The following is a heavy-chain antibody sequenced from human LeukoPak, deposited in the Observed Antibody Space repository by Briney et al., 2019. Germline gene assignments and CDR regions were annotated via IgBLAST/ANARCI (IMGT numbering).Heavy chain of an antibody. V-gene: IGHV4-38-2*01. CDR1: GYSICSGYY. CDR3: ARLVPAAILDY. Sequence: SETLSLTCAVSGYSICSGYYWGWIRQPPGKGLEWIGSIYHSGSTYYNPSLKSRVTISVDTSKNQFSLKLSSVTAADTAVYYCARLVPAAILDYWGQGTLVTVSS. D-gene: IGHD2-2*02. J-gene: IGHJ4*02. CDR2: IYHSGST.